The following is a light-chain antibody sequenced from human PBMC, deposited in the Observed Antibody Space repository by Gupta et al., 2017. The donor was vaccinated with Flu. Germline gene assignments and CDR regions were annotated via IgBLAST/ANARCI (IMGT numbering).Light chain of an antibody. J-gene: IGKJ4*01. CDR3: QQYDNLRLT. CDR1: QDISNY. V-gene: IGKV1-33*01. CDR2: DAS. Sequence: DIQMNQSTSSLTVSGGDRVVITCQASQDISNYLNWYQQKPVKAPKLLTDDASNLETGVPTRFSGSRSGTDFTFTISRLQPEDFATYYCQQYDNLRLTFGGGTKVQIK.